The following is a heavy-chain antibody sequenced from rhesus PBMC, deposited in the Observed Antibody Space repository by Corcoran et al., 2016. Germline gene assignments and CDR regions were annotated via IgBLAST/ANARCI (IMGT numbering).Heavy chain of an antibody. CDR1: GGSISSSY. Sequence: QLQLQESGPGLVKPSETLSVTCAVSGGSISSSYWSWIRQAPGKVLEWIGYIYGSASSTNYNPSLKSRVTLLGDTSKNQLSLKPSSVTTADTAVYYCARGVDYVRNYGLDSWGQGVVVTVSS. V-gene: IGHV4-169*01. D-gene: IGHD4-29*01. J-gene: IGHJ6*01. CDR2: IYGSASST. CDR3: ARGVDYVRNYGLDS.